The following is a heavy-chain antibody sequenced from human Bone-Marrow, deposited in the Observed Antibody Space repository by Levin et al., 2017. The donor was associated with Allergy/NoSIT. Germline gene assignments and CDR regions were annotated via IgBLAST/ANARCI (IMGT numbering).Heavy chain of an antibody. CDR1: GFIFSDYY. Sequence: PGGSLRLSCVASGFIFSDYYMSWIRLTPGEGLEWVAHISNDGRNTHYADSVKGRFTISRDNAKMSLYLEMNSLRVEDTAIYYCARAPDRDSSFVLHNWGQGTLVTVSS. V-gene: IGHV3-11*01. D-gene: IGHD6-6*01. CDR2: ISNDGRNT. CDR3: ARAPDRDSSFVLHN. J-gene: IGHJ4*02.